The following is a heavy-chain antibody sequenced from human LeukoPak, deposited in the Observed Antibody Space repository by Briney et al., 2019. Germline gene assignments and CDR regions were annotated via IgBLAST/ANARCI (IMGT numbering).Heavy chain of an antibody. J-gene: IGHJ4*02. V-gene: IGHV4-59*08. Sequence: SETLSLTCTVSGVSISSYYWSWIRQPPGKGLEWIGHIYYSGSTNYNPSLKRRVTISVDTSKNQFSLKLSSVTAADAAVYYCVRCAYRSGWSIDYWGQGTLVTVSS. CDR1: GVSISSYY. D-gene: IGHD6-19*01. CDR3: VRCAYRSGWSIDY. CDR2: IYYSGST.